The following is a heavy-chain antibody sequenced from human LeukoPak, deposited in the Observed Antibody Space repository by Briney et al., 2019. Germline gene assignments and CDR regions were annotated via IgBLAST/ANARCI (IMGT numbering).Heavy chain of an antibody. J-gene: IGHJ4*02. CDR1: GGSFSGYY. Sequence: SETLSLTCAVYGGSFSGYYWSWIRQPLGKGLEWIGEINHSGSTNYNPSLKSRVTISVDTSKNQFSLKLSSVTAADTAVYYCARDRYSSALDYWGQGTLVTVSS. D-gene: IGHD4-11*01. CDR3: ARDRYSSALDY. V-gene: IGHV4-34*01. CDR2: INHSGST.